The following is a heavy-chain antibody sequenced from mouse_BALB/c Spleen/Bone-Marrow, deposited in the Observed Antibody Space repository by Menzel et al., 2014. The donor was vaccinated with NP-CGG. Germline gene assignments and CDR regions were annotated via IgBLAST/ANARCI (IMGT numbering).Heavy chain of an antibody. CDR2: ISCYNGAT. D-gene: IGHD2-1*01. V-gene: IGHV1S34*01. CDR1: GYSFTGYY. CDR3: ARRDYGNFFDY. Sequence: LVKTGASVKISCKASGYSFTGYYMHWVKQSHGKSLEWIGYISCYNGATSYNQKFKGKATFTVDTSSSTAYVQFNSLTSEDSAVYYCARRDYGNFFDYWGQGTTLTVSS. J-gene: IGHJ2*01.